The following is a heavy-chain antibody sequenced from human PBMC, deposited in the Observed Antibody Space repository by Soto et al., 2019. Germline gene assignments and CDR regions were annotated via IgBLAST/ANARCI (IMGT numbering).Heavy chain of an antibody. J-gene: IGHJ4*02. CDR2: ISAYNGHT. CDR1: GYTFSTYG. CDR3: ARVPRSIWAFDY. Sequence: QIQLVQSGAEVQKPGASVKVSCKASGYTFSTYGISWVRQAPGQGLEWIGWISAYNGHTNYAQKFQGRVTMTTDTSTNTANLELRRLRSDDTAVYYCARVPRSIWAFDYWGQGTLVTVSS. V-gene: IGHV1-18*01. D-gene: IGHD1-26*01.